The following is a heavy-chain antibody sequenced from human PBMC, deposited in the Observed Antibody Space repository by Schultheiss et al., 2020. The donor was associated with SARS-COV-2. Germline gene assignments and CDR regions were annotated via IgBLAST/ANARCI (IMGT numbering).Heavy chain of an antibody. CDR2: IYYSGST. CDR1: GGSFSGYY. V-gene: IGHV4-34*01. CDR3: ARKYPVVGLEWSR. D-gene: IGHD3-3*01. J-gene: IGHJ4*02. Sequence: SETLSLTCAVYGGSFSGYYWSWIRQPPGKGLEWIGNIYYSGSTNYNPSLKSRVTISVDTSKNQFSLKLSSVTAADTAVYYCARKYPVVGLEWSRWGQGTLVTVSS.